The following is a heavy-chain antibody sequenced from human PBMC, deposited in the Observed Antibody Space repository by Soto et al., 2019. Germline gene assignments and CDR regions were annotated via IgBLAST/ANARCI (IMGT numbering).Heavy chain of an antibody. CDR1: GFTFSSYE. CDR3: ARDSIRLWTSGMDV. V-gene: IGHV3-48*03. CDR2: ISSSGSTI. J-gene: IGHJ6*02. D-gene: IGHD5-18*01. Sequence: EVQLVESGGGLVQPGGSLRLSCAASGFTFSSYEMNWVRQAPGKGLEWISYISSSGSTIYYADSVKGRFTISRDNAKNSLYLQMNSLRAEDTAVYYCARDSIRLWTSGMDVWGQGTTVTVSS.